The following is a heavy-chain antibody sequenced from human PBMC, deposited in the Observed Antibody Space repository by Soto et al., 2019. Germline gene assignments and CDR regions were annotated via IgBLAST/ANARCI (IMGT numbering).Heavy chain of an antibody. J-gene: IGHJ2*01. D-gene: IGHD3-22*01. CDR1: GFTFSDYY. CDR2: ISSSSSYT. CDR3: ARAEIGAARWYFDL. V-gene: IGHV3-11*05. Sequence: QVQLVESGGGLVKPGGSLRLSCAASGFTFSDYYMSWIRQAPGKGLEWVSYISSSSSYTNYADSVKGRFTISRDNAKNSLYLQMSSLRAEDTAVYYCARAEIGAARWYFDLWGRGTLVTVSS.